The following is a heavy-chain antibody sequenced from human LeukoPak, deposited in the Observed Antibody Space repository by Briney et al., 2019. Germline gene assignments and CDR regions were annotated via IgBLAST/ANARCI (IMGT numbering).Heavy chain of an antibody. CDR3: AKPIYGSGSYDAFDI. CDR1: GLTVSSNY. D-gene: IGHD3-10*01. V-gene: IGHV3-53*01. J-gene: IGHJ3*02. CDR2: IYSGGHT. Sequence: PGGSLRLSCAASGLTVSSNYMSWVRQAPGKGLEWVSVIYSGGHTYYVDSVKGRFTISRDNSKNTLYLQMNSLRAEDTAVYYCAKPIYGSGSYDAFDIWGQGTMVTVSS.